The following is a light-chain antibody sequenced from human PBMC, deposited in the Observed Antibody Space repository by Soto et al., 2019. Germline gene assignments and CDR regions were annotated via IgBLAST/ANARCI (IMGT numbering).Light chain of an antibody. CDR2: KAS. J-gene: IGKJ2*01. V-gene: IGKV1-5*03. Sequence: DIQMTQSPSTLSASVGDRVTITCRASQSISSRLAWYQQKPGKAPKLLIYKASSLESGVRPRFSGSRSGTEFTLTITSLQPDDFATYFCQQYNSYHTFGQGTKLEIK. CDR1: QSISSR. CDR3: QQYNSYHT.